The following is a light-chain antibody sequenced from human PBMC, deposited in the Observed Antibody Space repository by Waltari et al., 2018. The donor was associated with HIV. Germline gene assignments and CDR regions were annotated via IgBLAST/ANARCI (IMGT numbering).Light chain of an antibody. Sequence: QSVLTQPPSVSGTPGQTVTISCSGSTSNIETEALYWYQQLPGTAPKLFIYRNYKRPSGVSDRFSCSKSGASASLVISGLRSEDEAHYYCVSYDSRLDERLFGGGTKLTVL. CDR3: VSYDSRLDERL. CDR2: RNY. V-gene: IGLV1-47*01. J-gene: IGLJ3*02. CDR1: TSNIETEA.